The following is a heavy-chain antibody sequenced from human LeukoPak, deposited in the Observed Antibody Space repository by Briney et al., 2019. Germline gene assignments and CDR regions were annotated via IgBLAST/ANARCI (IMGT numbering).Heavy chain of an antibody. D-gene: IGHD2-15*01. V-gene: IGHV1-8*01. CDR1: GYTFTSYD. CDR2: MNPNSGNT. J-gene: IGHJ6*02. CDR3: ARDGEVMVVAAPPDYGMDV. Sequence: ASVKVSCKASGYTFTSYDINWVRQATGQGLEWMGWMNPNSGNTGYAQKFQGRVTMTRNTSISTAYMELSSLRSEDTAVYYCARDGEVMVVAAPPDYGMDVWGQGTTVTVSS.